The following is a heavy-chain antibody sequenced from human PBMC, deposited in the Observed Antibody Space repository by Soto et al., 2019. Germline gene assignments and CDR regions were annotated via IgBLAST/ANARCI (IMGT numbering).Heavy chain of an antibody. J-gene: IGHJ5*02. CDR1: GFSLSNARMG. CDR3: ARTDKSPGWNPPQWFDI. Sequence: SGPTLVNPAETLTLTCTVSGFSLSNARMGVSWIRQPPGKALEWLAHIFSNDEKSYSTSLKSRLTISKDTSKSQVVLTMTNMDPVDTATYYCARTDKSPGWNPPQWFDIWGQGTLVTVSS. CDR2: IFSNDEK. D-gene: IGHD1-1*01. V-gene: IGHV2-26*01.